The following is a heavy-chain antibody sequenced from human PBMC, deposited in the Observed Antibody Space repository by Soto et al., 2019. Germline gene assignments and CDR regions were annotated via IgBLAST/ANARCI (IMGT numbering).Heavy chain of an antibody. CDR1: GFTFTSSA. CDR2: IVVGSGNT. CDR3: AADGCSSTSCYKGDAFDI. D-gene: IGHD2-2*02. V-gene: IGHV1-58*01. J-gene: IGHJ3*02. Sequence: SVKVSCKASGFTFTSSAVQWVRQARGQRLEWIGWIVVGSGNTNYAQKFQERVTITRDMSTSTAYMELSSLRSEDTAVYYCAADGCSSTSCYKGDAFDIWGQGTMVTVSS.